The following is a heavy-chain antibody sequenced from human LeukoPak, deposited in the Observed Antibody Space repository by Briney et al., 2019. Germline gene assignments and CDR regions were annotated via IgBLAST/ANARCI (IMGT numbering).Heavy chain of an antibody. CDR1: GYTFTGYY. CDR2: INPNSGGT. Sequence: ASVKVFCKASGYTFTGYYMHWVRQAPGQGLEWMGWINPNSGGTNYAQKFQGRVTMTRDTSISTAYMELSRLRSDDTAVYYCARDLDYDSSGYLLNYWGQGTLVTVSS. CDR3: ARDLDYDSSGYLLNY. D-gene: IGHD3-22*01. V-gene: IGHV1-2*02. J-gene: IGHJ4*02.